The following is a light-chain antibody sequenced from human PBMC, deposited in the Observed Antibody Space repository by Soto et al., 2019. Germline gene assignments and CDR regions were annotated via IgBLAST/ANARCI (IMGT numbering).Light chain of an antibody. CDR2: EVS. CDR3: SSYAGSDNLV. Sequence: QSALTQPPSASGSPGQSVTVSCTGTSSDVGGYNYVSWYQQHPGKAPKLMIYEVSKRPSGFPDRFSGDKSGNTASLTVSGLQDEDEAEYYCSSYAGSDNLVFGGGTKLTVL. J-gene: IGLJ3*02. V-gene: IGLV2-8*01. CDR1: SSDVGGYNY.